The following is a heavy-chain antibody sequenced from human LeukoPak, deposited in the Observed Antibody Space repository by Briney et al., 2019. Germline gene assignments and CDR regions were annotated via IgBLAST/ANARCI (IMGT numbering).Heavy chain of an antibody. CDR2: MNPNSGYA. CDR1: GYSFISYD. Sequence: ASVKVSCKASGYSFISYDINWVRQAPGQGLEWMGWMNPNSGYAGFAQKFQGRVTSTRGTSTGTAYLELSSLRSEDTAVYFCARGEYYGSGSWGYWGQGTLVTVSS. V-gene: IGHV1-8*02. D-gene: IGHD3-10*01. J-gene: IGHJ4*02. CDR3: ARGEYYGSGSWGY.